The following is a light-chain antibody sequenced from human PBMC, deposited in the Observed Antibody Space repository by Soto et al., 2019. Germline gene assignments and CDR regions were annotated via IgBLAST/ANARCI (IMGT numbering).Light chain of an antibody. CDR1: QSVSSSY. Sequence: EIVLTQSPGTLSLSPGERATLSCRASQSVSSSYLAWYQQKPGQAPRLLIYDTSSRATGIPDRFSGSGSGTDLTLDISRLEPEDFAVYYCQQCGSSPSFGQGTKVELK. V-gene: IGKV3-20*01. J-gene: IGKJ1*01. CDR3: QQCGSSPS. CDR2: DTS.